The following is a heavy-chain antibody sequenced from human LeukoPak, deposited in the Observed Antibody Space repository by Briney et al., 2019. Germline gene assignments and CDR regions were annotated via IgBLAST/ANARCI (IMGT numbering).Heavy chain of an antibody. V-gene: IGHV4-59*13. CDR1: GASITRYY. Sequence: SETPSLTCTVSGASITRYYWSWIRQTPGKGLEWIGYMSYGESANYSPSLKSRVTISEDTSKNQFSLKLSSVTVADTAVYFCARDNKEGYYFDYWGQGTLVTVSS. CDR3: ARDNKEGYYFDY. J-gene: IGHJ4*02. CDR2: MSYGESA. D-gene: IGHD2-15*01.